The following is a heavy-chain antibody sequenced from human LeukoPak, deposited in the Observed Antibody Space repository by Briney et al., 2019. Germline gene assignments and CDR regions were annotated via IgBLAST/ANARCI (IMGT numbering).Heavy chain of an antibody. Sequence: GGSLRLSCAASGFTFDDYAMHWVRQAPGKGLEWVSGISWNSGSIGYADSVKGRFTISRDNAKNSLYLQMNSLRAYDMALYYCAKDTDYDSSGWFDYWGQGTLVTVSS. J-gene: IGHJ4*02. CDR2: ISWNSGSI. V-gene: IGHV3-9*03. CDR1: GFTFDDYA. D-gene: IGHD3-22*01. CDR3: AKDTDYDSSGWFDY.